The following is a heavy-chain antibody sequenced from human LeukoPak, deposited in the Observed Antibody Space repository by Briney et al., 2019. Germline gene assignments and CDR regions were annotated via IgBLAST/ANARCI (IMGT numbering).Heavy chain of an antibody. CDR3: ARDRSPYGSGSYDDY. D-gene: IGHD3-10*01. CDR1: GYTFTSYG. Sequence: ASVKVSCKASGYTFTSYGISWVRQAPGQGLEWMGWISAYNGNTNYAQKLQGRVTMTTDTSTSTAYMELRSLRSDDTAVYYCARDRSPYGSGSYDDYWGQGTLVTVSS. J-gene: IGHJ4*02. V-gene: IGHV1-18*01. CDR2: ISAYNGNT.